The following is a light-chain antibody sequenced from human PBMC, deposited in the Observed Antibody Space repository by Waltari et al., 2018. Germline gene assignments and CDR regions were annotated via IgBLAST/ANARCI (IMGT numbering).Light chain of an antibody. J-gene: IGLJ3*02. V-gene: IGLV2-11*01. CDR2: DVT. CDR1: SSDIGYYEY. Sequence: QSALPQPRSVSGSPGQSVTISCTGTSSDIGYYEYVSWYQQHPGKAPKLIIYDVTRRPSGVPVRFSSSKSGNTASLTISGLQAEDEADEYCCSQSASSNTWMFGGGTKVTVL. CDR3: CSQSASSNTWM.